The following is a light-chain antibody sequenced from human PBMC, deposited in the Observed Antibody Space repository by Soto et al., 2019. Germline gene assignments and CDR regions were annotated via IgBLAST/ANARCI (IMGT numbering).Light chain of an antibody. CDR3: QKYDSAPFT. J-gene: IGKJ3*01. CDR2: GSS. Sequence: DVQMTQSPSPLSASVGDRVTIACRVSRAFSHYLAWYQQKPGKVPELLIYGSSTLQSGVPSRFSGSGSGTDFTLTISSLQPEDVATYYCQKYDSAPFTFGHGTKVDIK. CDR1: RAFSHY. V-gene: IGKV1-27*01.